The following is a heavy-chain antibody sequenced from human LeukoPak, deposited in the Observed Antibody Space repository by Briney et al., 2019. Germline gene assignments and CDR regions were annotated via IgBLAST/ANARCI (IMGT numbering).Heavy chain of an antibody. V-gene: IGHV1-2*02. CDR1: GYTFTGYY. CDR3: ARPDSSSFAVDADDAFDI. CDR2: INPNSGGT. J-gene: IGHJ3*02. D-gene: IGHD6-13*01. Sequence: GASVKVSCKASGYTFTGYYMHWVRQAPGQGLEWMGWINPNSGGTNYAQKFQGRVTMTRDTSISTAYMELSRLSSDDTAVYYCARPDSSSFAVDADDAFDIWGQGTMVTVSS.